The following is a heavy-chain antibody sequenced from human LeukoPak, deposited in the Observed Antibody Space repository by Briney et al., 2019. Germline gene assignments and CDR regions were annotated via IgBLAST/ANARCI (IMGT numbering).Heavy chain of an antibody. CDR2: IYYSGST. D-gene: IGHD2-15*01. J-gene: IGHJ4*02. CDR1: GGSISSYY. CDR3: ARARGRLLLIDY. V-gene: IGHV4-59*12. Sequence: SETLSLTCTVSGGSISSYYWSWIRQSPGKGLEWIGYIYYSGSTNYNPSLKSRVTISVDTSKNQFSLNLSSVTAADSAVYYCARARGRLLLIDYWGQGTLVTVSS.